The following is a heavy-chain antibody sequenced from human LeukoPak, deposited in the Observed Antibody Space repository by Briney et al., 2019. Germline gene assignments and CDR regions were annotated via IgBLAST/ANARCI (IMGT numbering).Heavy chain of an antibody. CDR2: ISASGGST. Sequence: GGSLRLSCATSGFTFSSYAMSWVRQAPGKGLEWVSGISASGGSTYYADSVKGRFTISRDNSKNTLYLQMNSLRAEDTAEYYCAKRQGRSHLDWFDPWGQGTLVTVSS. J-gene: IGHJ5*02. CDR1: GFTFSSYA. D-gene: IGHD2-15*01. V-gene: IGHV3-23*01. CDR3: AKRQGRSHLDWFDP.